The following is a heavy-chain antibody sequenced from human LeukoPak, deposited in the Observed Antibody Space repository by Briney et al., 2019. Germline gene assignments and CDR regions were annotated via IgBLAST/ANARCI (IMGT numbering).Heavy chain of an antibody. J-gene: IGHJ3*02. CDR1: GGSISSYY. CDR3: ARSYYYILTGLPDAFDI. V-gene: IGHV4-59*01. Sequence: SETLPLTCTGCGGSISSYYWSWIRQPPGKGLEGIGYIYYSGSTNYKPSLNSRVTVSVDTSKNQFSLKLSSVTPEDTAVYYCARSYYYILTGLPDAFDIWGQGTMVTVSS. D-gene: IGHD3-9*01. CDR2: IYYSGST.